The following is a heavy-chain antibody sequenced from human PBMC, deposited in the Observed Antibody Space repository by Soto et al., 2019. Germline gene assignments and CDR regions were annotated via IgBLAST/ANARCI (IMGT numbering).Heavy chain of an antibody. V-gene: IGHV1-2*02. CDR1: GYTFTGYY. J-gene: IGHJ6*02. Sequence: ASVKVSCKASGYTFTGYYMHWVRQAPGQGLEWMGWINPNSGGTNYAQKFQGRVTMTRDTSISTAYMELSRLRSDDTAVYYCARSVTMVRGVWLHYYYYGMDVWGQGTTVTVSS. D-gene: IGHD3-10*01. CDR2: INPNSGGT. CDR3: ARSVTMVRGVWLHYYYYGMDV.